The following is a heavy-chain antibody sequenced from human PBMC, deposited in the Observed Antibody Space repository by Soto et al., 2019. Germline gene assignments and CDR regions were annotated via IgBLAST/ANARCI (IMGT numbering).Heavy chain of an antibody. Sequence: QINLKESGPTLVKPTQTLTLTCSFSGFSLTTAGVGVGWVRQSPGEALEWLALIYLDDDERYSPSLKTRLTITKDTSKNQVVLKMTNMAPVDTATYYCAHSRNLITEDAQVGDFDYWAREPWLPSPQ. CDR1: GFSLTTAGVG. CDR3: AHSRNLITEDAQVGDFDY. D-gene: IGHD3-10*01. J-gene: IGHJ4*02. CDR2: IYLDDDE. V-gene: IGHV2-5*02.